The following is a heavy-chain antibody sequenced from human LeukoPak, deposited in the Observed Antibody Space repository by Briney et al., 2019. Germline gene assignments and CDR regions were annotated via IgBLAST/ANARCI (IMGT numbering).Heavy chain of an antibody. J-gene: IGHJ3*02. CDR2: IKQDGSEK. Sequence: PGGSLRLSCAVSGFTFSDYAIYWVRQAPGKGLEWVANIKQDGSEKYYVDSVKGRFTISRDNAKNSLYLQMNSLRAEDTAVYYCARVGDYSIGDAFDIWGQGTMVTVSS. CDR1: GFTFSDYA. CDR3: ARVGDYSIGDAFDI. D-gene: IGHD3-16*01. V-gene: IGHV3-7*01.